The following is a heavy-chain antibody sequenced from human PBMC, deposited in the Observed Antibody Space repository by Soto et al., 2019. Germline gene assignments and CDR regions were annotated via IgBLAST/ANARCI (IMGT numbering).Heavy chain of an antibody. CDR3: ARRGPLSGLAY. D-gene: IGHD1-26*01. CDR2: INYDESSS. Sequence: EVQLVESGGGLVQPGGSLRLSCAASGFTFSSYWMHWVRQAPGKGLVWVSRINYDESSSNYVDSVRGRFTISRDNAKNTLYLQMNSLRAEDTAVYCCARRGPLSGLAYWRQGTVVTVSS. V-gene: IGHV3-74*01. J-gene: IGHJ4*02. CDR1: GFTFSSYW.